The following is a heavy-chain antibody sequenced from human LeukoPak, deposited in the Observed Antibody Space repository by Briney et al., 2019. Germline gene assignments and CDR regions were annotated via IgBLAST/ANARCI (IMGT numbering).Heavy chain of an antibody. CDR3: AKGTPRYCGGDCWNY. CDR2: ISGSGGST. Sequence: GGSLRLSCAASGFTFSSYGMSWVRQAPGKGLEWVSAISGSGGSTYYADSVKGRFTISRDNSKNTLYLQMNSLRAEDTAVYYRAKGTPRYCGGDCWNYWGQGTLVTVSS. D-gene: IGHD2-21*02. J-gene: IGHJ4*02. V-gene: IGHV3-23*01. CDR1: GFTFSSYG.